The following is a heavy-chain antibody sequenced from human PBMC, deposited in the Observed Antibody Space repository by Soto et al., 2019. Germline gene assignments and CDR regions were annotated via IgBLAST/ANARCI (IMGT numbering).Heavy chain of an antibody. CDR2: ISQNGIT. D-gene: IGHD6-19*01. Sequence: SETLSLTCGVYGAPFSGYSCSWIRQPPWKGLEWIGEISQNGITNYNPSLKSRATISVDPYKNQFSLRLSSMTAADTSVYYCARGRGRSSGWGAYYFYRMDVWGQGITVAVTS. CDR3: ARGRGRSSGWGAYYFYRMDV. J-gene: IGHJ6*02. CDR1: GAPFSGYS. V-gene: IGHV4-34*01.